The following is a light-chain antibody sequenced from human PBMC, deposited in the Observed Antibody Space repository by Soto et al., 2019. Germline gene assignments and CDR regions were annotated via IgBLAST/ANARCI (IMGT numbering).Light chain of an antibody. V-gene: IGLV2-11*01. CDR3: CSYAGSYTYV. CDR2: DVS. CDR1: SSDVGGYNY. Sequence: QSALTQPRSVSGSPGQSATISCTGTSSDVGGYNYVSWYQQRPGKAPKLMIYDVSKRPSGVPDRFSGSKSGNTASLTISGLQAEDEADYYCCSYAGSYTYVFGTGTKVTVL. J-gene: IGLJ1*01.